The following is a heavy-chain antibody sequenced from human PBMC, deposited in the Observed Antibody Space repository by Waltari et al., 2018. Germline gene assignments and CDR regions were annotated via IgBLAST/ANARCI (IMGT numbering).Heavy chain of an antibody. D-gene: IGHD6-6*01. CDR1: GGTFSSYA. Sequence: QVQLVQSGAEVKKPGSSVKVSCKASGGTFSSYAIRWVRQAPGQGLEWMGGIIPIFGTANYAQKFQGRVTITANKSTSTAYMELSSLRSEDTAVYYCARVDSSSSPRLYYYMDVWGKGTTVTVSS. J-gene: IGHJ6*03. CDR3: ARVDSSSSPRLYYYMDV. CDR2: IIPIFGTA. V-gene: IGHV1-69*14.